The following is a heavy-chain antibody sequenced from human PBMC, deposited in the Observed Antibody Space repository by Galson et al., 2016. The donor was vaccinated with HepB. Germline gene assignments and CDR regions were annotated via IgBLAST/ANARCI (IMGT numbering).Heavy chain of an antibody. CDR2: IYSGGER. J-gene: IGHJ4*02. CDR3: GRNVPFN. CDR1: GFTVTNNY. V-gene: IGHV3-53*01. Sequence: SLRLSCAASGFTVTNNYIIWVRQAPGKGLEWVSLIYSGGERRYADSVKGRFTISRDNSKNTVYLQMNSLRVEDTAMYYGGRNVPFNWGQGTLVTVSS.